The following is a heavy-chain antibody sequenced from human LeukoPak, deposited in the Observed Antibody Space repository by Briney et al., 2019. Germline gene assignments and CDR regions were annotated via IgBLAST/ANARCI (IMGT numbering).Heavy chain of an antibody. J-gene: IGHJ4*02. CDR2: MYLSGTT. CDR1: GDSINSLDL. V-gene: IGHV4-4*02. Sequence: SGTLSLTCTVSGDSINSLDLWSWVRQPPGKGLEWVGEMYLSGTTHSNPSVKSRVTISIDKSKNQFFLNLSSVTAADTAVYYCAGLVGRYSSGLYYYYFDYWGQGTLVTVSS. CDR3: AGLVGRYSSGLYYYYFDY. D-gene: IGHD3-22*01.